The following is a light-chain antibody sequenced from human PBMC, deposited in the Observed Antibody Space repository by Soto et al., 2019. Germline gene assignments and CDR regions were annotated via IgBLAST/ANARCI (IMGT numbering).Light chain of an antibody. V-gene: IGLV2-14*01. CDR3: SSYTSSSTLV. J-gene: IGLJ1*01. Sequence: QAVVTQPASVSRSPGQSITISCTGTSSDVGGYNYVSWYQEHPGKAPKLMIYEVSNRPSGVSNRFSGSKSGNTASLTISGLQAEDEADYYCSSYTSSSTLVFGTGTKLTVL. CDR2: EVS. CDR1: SSDVGGYNY.